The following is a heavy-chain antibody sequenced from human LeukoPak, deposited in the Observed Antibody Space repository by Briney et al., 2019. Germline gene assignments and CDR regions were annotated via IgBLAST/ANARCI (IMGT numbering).Heavy chain of an antibody. J-gene: IGHJ4*02. D-gene: IGHD5-12*01. CDR2: MNPNSGST. V-gene: IGHV1-8*03. Sequence: ASVKVSCKASGYTYTSYDINWVRQATGQGLEWMGWMNPNSGSTGYAQKFQGRVTITRNTSISTAYMELSGLRSEDTAVYYCARGRSTGYPYYFEYWGQGTLVTVSS. CDR3: ARGRSTGYPYYFEY. CDR1: GYTYTSYD.